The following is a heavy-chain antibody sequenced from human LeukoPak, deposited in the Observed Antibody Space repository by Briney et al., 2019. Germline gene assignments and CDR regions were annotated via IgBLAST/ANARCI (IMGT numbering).Heavy chain of an antibody. CDR2: ISSTLSSI. Sequence: PGGSLRLSCAASGFTFSSYSMNWVRQAPGKGLEWLSYISSTLSSIYYADSVKGRFTVSRDNAKNSLYLQMDFLRAEDTAVYYCVRDVSYFRIHFDYWGQGALVTVSS. CDR3: VRDVSYFRIHFDY. V-gene: IGHV3-48*01. CDR1: GFTFSSYS. J-gene: IGHJ4*02. D-gene: IGHD2-21*01.